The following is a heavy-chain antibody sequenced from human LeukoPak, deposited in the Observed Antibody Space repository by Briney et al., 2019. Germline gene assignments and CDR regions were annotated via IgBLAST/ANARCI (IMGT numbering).Heavy chain of an antibody. J-gene: IGHJ3*01. D-gene: IGHD6-6*01. V-gene: IGHV4-4*07. CDR1: GGSMDNTNLY. Sequence: PSETLSLTCTASGGSMDNTNLYWTWIRQPAGKRLEWIGRIYTSGGTSYNPSLKSRVTMSVDKSNNQFSLNLGSVTAADTGVYYCVGRGSSSGTFDVWGPGTMDIVSS. CDR2: IYTSGGT. CDR3: VGRGSSSGTFDV.